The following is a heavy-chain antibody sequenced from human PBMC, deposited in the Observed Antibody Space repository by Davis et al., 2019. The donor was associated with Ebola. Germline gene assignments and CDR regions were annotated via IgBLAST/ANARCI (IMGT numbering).Heavy chain of an antibody. CDR3: ARDRPSEALFDQ. D-gene: IGHD3-3*02. CDR2: IKSDGSST. J-gene: IGHJ4*02. Sequence: HTGGSLRLSCAASGFTFTNYRMHWVRQVPGTGLVWVSRIKSDGSSTDYADSVKGRFTISRDNAKNTLYLQMNSLRADDTAVYYCARDRPSEALFDQWGQGTLVTVSS. V-gene: IGHV3-74*01. CDR1: GFTFTNYR.